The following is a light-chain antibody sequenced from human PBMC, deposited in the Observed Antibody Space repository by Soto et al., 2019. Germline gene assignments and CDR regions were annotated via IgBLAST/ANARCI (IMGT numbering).Light chain of an antibody. CDR2: DAS. J-gene: IGKJ5*01. Sequence: EIVLTQSPVPLSLSPGERVTLSCRTSQSVNYNYFAWYQQKPGQAPRLLIDDASNSATGIPARFSGSGSGTDFPLTISSLEPEDFAVYYCQQRSNPITCGQGTRLEI. CDR3: QQRSNPIT. V-gene: IGKV3-11*01. CDR1: QSVNYNY.